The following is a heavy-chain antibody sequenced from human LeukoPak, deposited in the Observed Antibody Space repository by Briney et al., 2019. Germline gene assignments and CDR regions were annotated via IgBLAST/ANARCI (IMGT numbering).Heavy chain of an antibody. Sequence: AASVKVSCKASGYTFTAYYMHWVRQAPGQGLEWMGWINTNSGDTKIAQKFQGRVTMTRDTSISTAYMELSSLRSDDTAVYYCARGPNYYDSSGFHYRDWGQGTLVTVSS. V-gene: IGHV1-2*02. CDR3: ARGPNYYDSSGFHYRD. D-gene: IGHD3-22*01. CDR2: INTNSGDT. J-gene: IGHJ4*02. CDR1: GYTFTAYY.